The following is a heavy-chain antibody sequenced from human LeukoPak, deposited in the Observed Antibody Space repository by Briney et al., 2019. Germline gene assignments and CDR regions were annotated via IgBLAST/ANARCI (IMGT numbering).Heavy chain of an antibody. V-gene: IGHV6-1*01. CDR2: EYYRSKWSN. CDR1: GDSVSSNSAT. D-gene: IGHD6-19*01. Sequence: SRTLSLTCAISGDSVSSNSATWNWIRQSPSRGLEWLGIEYYRSKWSNDYAVSVKSRMTINPDTSKNQISLQLNSVTPEDTAVYYCARDWYSSGWYRFDYWGQGTLVTVS. CDR3: ARDWYSSGWYRFDY. J-gene: IGHJ4*02.